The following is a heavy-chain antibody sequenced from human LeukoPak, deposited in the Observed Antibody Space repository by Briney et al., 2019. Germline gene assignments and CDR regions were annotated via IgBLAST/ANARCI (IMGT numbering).Heavy chain of an antibody. CDR3: ARGPAGYCSGGSCYNIRPFDY. Sequence: SETLSLTCAVYGGSFSGYYWSWIRQPPGKGLEWIGEINHSGSTNYNPSLKSRVTISVDTSKNQFSLKLSSVTAADTAVYYCARGPAGYCSGGSCYNIRPFDYWGQGTLVTVSS. D-gene: IGHD2-15*01. J-gene: IGHJ4*02. V-gene: IGHV4-34*01. CDR1: GGSFSGYY. CDR2: INHSGST.